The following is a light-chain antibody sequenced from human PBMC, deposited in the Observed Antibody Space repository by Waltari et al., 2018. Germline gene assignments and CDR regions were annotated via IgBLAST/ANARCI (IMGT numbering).Light chain of an antibody. CDR3: QQYEAFPVT. CDR2: KAS. Sequence: DIQMTQSPSTLSASVGDRVTITCRAGQSVNRWLAWYHQKPGKAPKPLISKASALQNGVAPRFSGGGSGTEFTLTISNLQPDDSSTYYCQQYEAFPVTFGHGTKVEIK. CDR1: QSVNRW. V-gene: IGKV1-5*03. J-gene: IGKJ1*01.